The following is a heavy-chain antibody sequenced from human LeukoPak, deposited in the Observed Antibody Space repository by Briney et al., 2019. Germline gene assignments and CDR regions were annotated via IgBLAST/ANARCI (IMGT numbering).Heavy chain of an antibody. Sequence: GRFLRLSCAASGFTFSSYGMHWVRQAPGKGLEWVAVISYDGSNKYYADSVKGRFTISRDNSKNTLYLQMNSLRAEDTAVYYCAKFYRGAVAADYWGQGTLVTVSS. D-gene: IGHD6-19*01. CDR3: AKFYRGAVAADY. V-gene: IGHV3-30*18. CDR1: GFTFSSYG. CDR2: ISYDGSNK. J-gene: IGHJ4*02.